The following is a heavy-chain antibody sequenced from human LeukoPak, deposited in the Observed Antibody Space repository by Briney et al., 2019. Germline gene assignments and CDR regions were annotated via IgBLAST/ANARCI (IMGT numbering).Heavy chain of an antibody. CDR2: ITNSSSTI. CDR3: AREYYDSSGYYMGGY. CDR1: GFTFSYYS. V-gene: IGHV3-48*04. J-gene: IGHJ4*02. Sequence: PGGSLRLSCAASGFTFSYYSMHWVRQAPGKGLEWVAYITNSSSTIYYADSVKGRFTISRDNAKNSLYLQMNSLRAEDTAVYYCAREYYDSSGYYMGGYWGQGTLVTVSS. D-gene: IGHD3-22*01.